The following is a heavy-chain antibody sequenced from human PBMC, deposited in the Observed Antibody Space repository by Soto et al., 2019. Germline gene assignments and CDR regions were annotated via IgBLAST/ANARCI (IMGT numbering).Heavy chain of an antibody. Sequence: SETLSLTCTVSGGSISSSSYYWGWIRQPPGKGLEWIGSIYYSGSTYYNPSLKSRVTISVDTSKNQFSLKLSSVTAADTAVYYCVSRYGSGREVWFDPWGQGTLVTVS. J-gene: IGHJ5*02. V-gene: IGHV4-39*01. CDR1: GGSISSSSYY. CDR3: VSRYGSGREVWFDP. CDR2: IYYSGST. D-gene: IGHD3-10*01.